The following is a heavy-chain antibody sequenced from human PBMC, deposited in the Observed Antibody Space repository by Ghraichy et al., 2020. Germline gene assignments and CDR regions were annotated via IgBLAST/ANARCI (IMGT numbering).Heavy chain of an antibody. Sequence: SETLSLTCAVSGGSISSGGYSWSWIRQPPGKGLEWIGYIYHSGSTYYNPSLKSRVTISVDRSKNQFSLKLSSVTAADMAVYYCARGTRSGYSPDYWGQGTLVTVSS. CDR3: ARGTRSGYSPDY. D-gene: IGHD3-22*01. J-gene: IGHJ4*02. V-gene: IGHV4-30-2*01. CDR1: GGSISSGGYS. CDR2: IYHSGST.